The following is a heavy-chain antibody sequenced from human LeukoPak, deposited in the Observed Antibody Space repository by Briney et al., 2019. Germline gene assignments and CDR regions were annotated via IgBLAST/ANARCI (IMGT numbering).Heavy chain of an antibody. CDR2: IRSKAYGGTT. J-gene: IGHJ6*03. CDR3: TRARYYDFWSGYLNYYYYYMDV. V-gene: IGHV3-49*04. Sequence: PGGSLRLSCTASGFTFGDYAMSWVRQAPGKGLEWVGFIRSKAYGGTTEYAASVKGRFTISRDDSKSIAYLQMNSLKTEDTAVYYCTRARYYDFWSGYLNYYYYYMDVWGKGTTVTVSS. CDR1: GFTFGDYA. D-gene: IGHD3-3*01.